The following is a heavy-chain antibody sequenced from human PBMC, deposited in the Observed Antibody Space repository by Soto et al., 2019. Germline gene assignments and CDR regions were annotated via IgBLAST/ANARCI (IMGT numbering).Heavy chain of an antibody. CDR2: VGGDGSST. J-gene: IGHJ4*02. D-gene: IGHD1-1*01. V-gene: IGHV3-23*01. Sequence: EVLLLESGGALVQPGGSLRLSCAASGFSFSSYAMSWVRRAPGKGLEWVSAVGGDGSSTYYADSVRGRFTISRDNSKNTLFLQMSSLRAEDTAIYYCAKEARQSTGRSLYDFDYWGQGSLVTVSS. CDR3: AKEARQSTGRSLYDFDY. CDR1: GFSFSSYA.